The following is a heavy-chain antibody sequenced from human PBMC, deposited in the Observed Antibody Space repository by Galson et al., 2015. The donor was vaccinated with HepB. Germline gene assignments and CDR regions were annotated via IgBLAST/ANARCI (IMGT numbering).Heavy chain of an antibody. J-gene: IGHJ6*02. D-gene: IGHD4-11*01. V-gene: IGHV4-34*01. CDR3: ARGSVDDYTYYYYGMDV. Sequence: LSLTCAVYGGSFSGYYWSWIRQPPGKGLEWIGEINHSGSTNYNPSLKSRVTISVDTSKNQFSLKLSSVTAADTAVYYCARGSVDDYTYYYYGMDVWGQGTTVTVSS. CDR1: GGSFSGYY. CDR2: INHSGST.